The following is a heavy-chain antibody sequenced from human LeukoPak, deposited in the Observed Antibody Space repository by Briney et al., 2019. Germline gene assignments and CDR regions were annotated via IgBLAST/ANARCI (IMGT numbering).Heavy chain of an antibody. CDR1: GGSISSYY. V-gene: IGHV4-59*08. D-gene: IGHD1-26*01. J-gene: IGHJ4*02. CDR3: ARHAYSGSYYLDY. CDR2: IYYSGST. Sequence: KPSETLSLTCTVSGGSISSYYWSWIRQPPGKGLEWIGYIYYSGSTNYNPSLKSRVTISVDTSKNQFSLKLSSVTAADTAVYYCARHAYSGSYYLDYWGQGTLVTVSS.